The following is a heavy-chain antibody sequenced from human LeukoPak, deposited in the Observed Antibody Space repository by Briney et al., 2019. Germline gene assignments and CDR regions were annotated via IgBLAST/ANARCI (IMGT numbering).Heavy chain of an antibody. CDR2: ISAYNGNT. CDR1: GYTFTSYG. D-gene: IGHD6-13*01. J-gene: IGHJ6*03. Sequence: ASVKVSCKASGYTFTSYGISWVRQAPGQGLEWMGWISAYNGNTNDPQKLQGRVTMTTDTSTSTAYMELRSLRSDDTAVYYCARDDSSSWYYYYYMDVWGKGTTVTVSS. CDR3: ARDDSSSWYYYYYMDV. V-gene: IGHV1-18*01.